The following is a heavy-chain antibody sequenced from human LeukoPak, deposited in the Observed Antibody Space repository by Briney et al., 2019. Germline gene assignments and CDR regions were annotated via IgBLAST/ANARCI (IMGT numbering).Heavy chain of an antibody. CDR2: ISAYNGNT. Sequence: ASVKVSCKASGYTFSSYGTSWVRQAPGQGLEWMGWISAYNGNTNYVQRLQGRVTMTTDTSTSTAYMELRSLRSDDTAVYYCARDIYRYGLDYWGQGTLVTVSS. CDR1: GYTFSSYG. D-gene: IGHD5-18*01. V-gene: IGHV1-18*01. CDR3: ARDIYRYGLDY. J-gene: IGHJ4*02.